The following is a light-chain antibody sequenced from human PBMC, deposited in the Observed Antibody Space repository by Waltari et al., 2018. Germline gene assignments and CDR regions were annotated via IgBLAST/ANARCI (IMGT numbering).Light chain of an antibody. CDR3: QSTDSGGEFVV. V-gene: IGLV3-25*03. J-gene: IGLJ2*01. CDR1: ALPKLF. CDR2: RDI. Sequence: SYELTQPPSVSVSPGQPARITCAGDALPKLFTSWYQQKPGQAPILLMFRDIERPSVIPERFSGSTSGTVVTLTITGVQAEDEADYYGQSTDSGGEFVVFGGGTKLTVL.